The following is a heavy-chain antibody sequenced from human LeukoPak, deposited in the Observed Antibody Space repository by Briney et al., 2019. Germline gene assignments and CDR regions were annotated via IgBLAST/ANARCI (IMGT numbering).Heavy chain of an antibody. V-gene: IGHV3-11*03. D-gene: IGHD2/OR15-2a*01. CDR2: ISSSSSYT. J-gene: IGHJ3*02. CDR3: ASAGRFYAFDI. CDR1: GFTFSDYY. Sequence: GGTLRLSCAASGFTFSDYYMSWIRQAPGKGLEWVSYISSSSSYTNYADSVKGRFTISRDNAKNSLYLQMNSLRAEDTAVYYCASAGRFYAFDIWGQGTMVTVSS.